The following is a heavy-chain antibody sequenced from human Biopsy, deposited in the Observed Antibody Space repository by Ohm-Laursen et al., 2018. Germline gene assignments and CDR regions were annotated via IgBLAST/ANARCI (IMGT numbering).Heavy chain of an antibody. CDR3: ARAGVGSDGTDSYYYGMDV. Sequence: GASVKVSCKASGNTFATYHIHWVRQAPGQGLEWMGVISPSGATASFSQKFQGRITMTRDTSTGTVYMDLNSLGSEDTAVYYCARAGVGSDGTDSYYYGMDVWGPGITVTVSS. D-gene: IGHD5-24*01. CDR1: GNTFATYH. V-gene: IGHV1-46*01. J-gene: IGHJ6*02. CDR2: ISPSGATA.